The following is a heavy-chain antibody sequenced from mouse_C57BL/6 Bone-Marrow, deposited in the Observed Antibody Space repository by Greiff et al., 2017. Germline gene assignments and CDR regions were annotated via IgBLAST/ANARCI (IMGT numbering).Heavy chain of an antibody. V-gene: IGHV14-2*01. CDR3: ARENYYGSSYDFDY. J-gene: IGHJ2*01. Sequence: VQLQQSGAELVKPGASVKLSCTASGYNIKDYYMHWVKQRTEQGLEWIGRIDPEAGGTKYAPKFPGKATITADTSSNTAYLQLSSLTSEDTAVYYCARENYYGSSYDFDYWGQGTTLTVSS. CDR2: IDPEAGGT. CDR1: GYNIKDYY. D-gene: IGHD1-1*01.